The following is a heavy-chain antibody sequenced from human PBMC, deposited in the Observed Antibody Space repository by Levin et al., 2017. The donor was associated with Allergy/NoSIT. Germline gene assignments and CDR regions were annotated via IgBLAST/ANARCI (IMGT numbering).Heavy chain of an antibody. Sequence: ASVKVSCKVSGYTLTELSMHWVRQAPGKGLEWMGGFDPEDGETIYAQKFQGRVTMTEDTSTDTAYMELSSLRSEDTAVYYCATDNYGSGSYYKDGMDVWGQGTTVTVSS. CDR2: FDPEDGET. CDR3: ATDNYGSGSYYKDGMDV. CDR1: GYTLTELS. V-gene: IGHV1-24*01. D-gene: IGHD3-10*01. J-gene: IGHJ6*02.